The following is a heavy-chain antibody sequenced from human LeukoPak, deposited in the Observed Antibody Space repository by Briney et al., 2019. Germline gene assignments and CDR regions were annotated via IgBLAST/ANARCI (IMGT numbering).Heavy chain of an antibody. CDR1: GFTFSSYA. Sequence: GGSLRLSCAASGFTFSSYAMSWVRQAPGKGLEWVSTISGSGGSTYYADSVKGRFTISRDNSKNTMYLQVNSLRAEDTAVYYCAKDRAIFGGGMDYWGQGTLVTVSS. V-gene: IGHV3-23*01. CDR3: AKDRAIFGGGMDY. CDR2: ISGSGGST. J-gene: IGHJ4*02. D-gene: IGHD3-3*01.